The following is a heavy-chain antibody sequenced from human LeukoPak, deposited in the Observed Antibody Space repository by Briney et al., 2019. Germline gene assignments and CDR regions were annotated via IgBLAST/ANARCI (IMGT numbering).Heavy chain of an antibody. D-gene: IGHD5-18*01. J-gene: IGHJ4*02. Sequence: GGSLRLSCAASGFTFSSYGMHWVRQAPGKGLEWVAVIWYDGSNKYYADSVKGRFTISRDNSKNTLYLQMNSLRAEDTAVYYCARDPSPLVDTAMAYDYWGQGTLVTVSS. CDR1: GFTFSSYG. V-gene: IGHV3-33*01. CDR2: IWYDGSNK. CDR3: ARDPSPLVDTAMAYDY.